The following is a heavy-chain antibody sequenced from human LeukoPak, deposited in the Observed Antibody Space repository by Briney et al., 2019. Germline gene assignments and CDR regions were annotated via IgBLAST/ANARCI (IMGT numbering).Heavy chain of an antibody. CDR3: ARSCSGGSCYSGYYYMDV. D-gene: IGHD2-15*01. CDR2: ISAYNGNT. Sequence: ASVKVSCKASGYTFTSYGISWVRQAPGQGLEWMGWISAYNGNTNYAQKFQGRVTITADESTSTAYMELSSLRSEDTAVYYCARSCSGGSCYSGYYYMDVWGKGTTVTVSS. CDR1: GYTFTSYG. V-gene: IGHV1-18*01. J-gene: IGHJ6*03.